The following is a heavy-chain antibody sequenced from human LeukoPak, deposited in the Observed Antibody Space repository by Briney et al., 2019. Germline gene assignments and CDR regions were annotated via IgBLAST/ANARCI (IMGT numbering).Heavy chain of an antibody. CDR1: GFTFSSYG. J-gene: IGHJ4*02. V-gene: IGHV3-30*18. D-gene: IGHD3/OR15-3a*01. Sequence: PGGSLRLSCAASGFTFSSYGMHWVRQAPGKGLEWVAVISYDGSNKYYADSVKGRFTISRDNSKNTLYLQMNSLRAEDTAVYYCAKEHGHSIDYWGQGTLVTVSS. CDR2: ISYDGSNK. CDR3: AKEHGHSIDY.